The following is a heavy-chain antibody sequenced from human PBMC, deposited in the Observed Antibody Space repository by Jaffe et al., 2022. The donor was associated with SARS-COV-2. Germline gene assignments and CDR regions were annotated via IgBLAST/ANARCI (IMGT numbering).Heavy chain of an antibody. V-gene: IGHV3-48*02. Sequence: EVQLVESGGGLVQPGGSLRLSCAASGFTFSSYSMNWVRQAPGKGLEWVSYISSSSSTIYYADSVKGRFTISRDNAKNSLYLQMNSLRDEDTAVYYCARVVPGVYRYYYYYGMDVWGQGTTVTVSS. J-gene: IGHJ6*02. D-gene: IGHD2-8*01. CDR1: GFTFSSYS. CDR2: ISSSSSTI. CDR3: ARVVPGVYRYYYYYGMDV.